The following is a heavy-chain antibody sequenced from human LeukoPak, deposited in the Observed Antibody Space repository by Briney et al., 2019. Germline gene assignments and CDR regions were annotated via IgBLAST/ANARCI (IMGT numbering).Heavy chain of an antibody. Sequence: PSETLSLTCAVSGGSISSSNWWSWVRQPPGKGLEWIGEIYRSGSTNYNPSLKSRVTISLDKSKNQFSLRLSSVTAADTAVYYCARYRGASGYHFDYWGQGTLVTVPS. CDR2: IYRSGST. V-gene: IGHV4-4*02. CDR3: ARYRGASGYHFDY. CDR1: GGSISSSNW. J-gene: IGHJ4*02. D-gene: IGHD5-12*01.